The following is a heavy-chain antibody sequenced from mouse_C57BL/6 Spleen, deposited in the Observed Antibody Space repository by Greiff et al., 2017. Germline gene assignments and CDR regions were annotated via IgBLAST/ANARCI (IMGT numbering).Heavy chain of an antibody. CDR2: IRNKANGYTT. V-gene: IGHV7-3*01. J-gene: IGHJ4*01. CDR3: ARSDYSNYYYAMDY. Sequence: EVKLMESGGGLVQPGGSLSLSCAASGFTFTDYYMSWVRQPPGKALEWLGFIRNKANGYTTEYSASVKGRFTISRDNYQSILYLQMSALRAEAGATYDCARSDYSNYYYAMDYWGQGTSVTVSS. D-gene: IGHD2-5*01. CDR1: GFTFTDYY.